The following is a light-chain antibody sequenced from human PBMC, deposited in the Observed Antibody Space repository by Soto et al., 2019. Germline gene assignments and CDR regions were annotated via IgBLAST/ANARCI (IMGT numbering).Light chain of an antibody. J-gene: IGLJ2*01. CDR1: STDVGGYNY. Sequence: QSALTQPPSASGSPGQSVTISCTGTSTDVGGYNYVSWYQQHPGKAPKLMIYEVFKRPSGVPDRFSGSKSGNTASLTVSGLQAGDEADYYCSSYAGSNTVVFGGGTKVTVL. V-gene: IGLV2-8*01. CDR3: SSYAGSNTVV. CDR2: EVF.